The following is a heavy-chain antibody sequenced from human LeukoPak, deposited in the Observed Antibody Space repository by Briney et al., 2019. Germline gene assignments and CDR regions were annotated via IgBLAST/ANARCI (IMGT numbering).Heavy chain of an antibody. CDR1: GGSISSYY. CDR2: IYYSGST. Sequence: PSETLSLTCTVSGGSISSYYWSWIRQPPGKGLEWIGYIYYSGSTNYNPSLKSRVTISVDTSKNQSSLKLSSVTAADTAVYYCARVFCSSTSCNIDYWGQGTLVTVSS. V-gene: IGHV4-59*01. D-gene: IGHD2-2*01. CDR3: ARVFCSSTSCNIDY. J-gene: IGHJ4*02.